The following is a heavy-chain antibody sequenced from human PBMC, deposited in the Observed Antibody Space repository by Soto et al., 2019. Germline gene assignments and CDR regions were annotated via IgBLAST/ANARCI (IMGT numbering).Heavy chain of an antibody. CDR2: IYPNDADT. V-gene: IGHV5-51*01. D-gene: IGHD2-2*01. J-gene: IGHJ6*02. CDR1: GYSFTSYW. CDR3: ARVPSVVAPGNDYFGLDV. Sequence: GASLKISCKGSGYSFTSYWIGWVRQMPGKGLEWMGIIYPNDADTRYSPSFQGQVTISADKSTSTAYLQWTSLKTSDTAMYYCARVPSVVAPGNDYFGLDVWGQGTTVTVSS.